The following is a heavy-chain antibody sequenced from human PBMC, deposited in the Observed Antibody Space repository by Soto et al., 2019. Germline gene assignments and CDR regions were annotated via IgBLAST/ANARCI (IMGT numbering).Heavy chain of an antibody. J-gene: IGHJ6*02. CDR2: ISYDGSNK. CDR1: GFTFSSYA. Sequence: QPGGSLRLSCAASGFTFSSYAMHWVRQAPGKGLEWVAVISYDGSNKYYADSVKGRFTISRDNSKNTLYLQMNSLRAEDTAVYYCARDTSSSNYYYDGMDVWGQGTTVTVSS. V-gene: IGHV3-30-3*01. D-gene: IGHD6-6*01. CDR3: ARDTSSSNYYYDGMDV.